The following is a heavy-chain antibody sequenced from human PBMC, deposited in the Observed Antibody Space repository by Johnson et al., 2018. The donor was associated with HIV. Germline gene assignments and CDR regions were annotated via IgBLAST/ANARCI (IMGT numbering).Heavy chain of an antibody. Sequence: EVQLVESGGGLVQPGGSLRLSCAGTGFTVSSNYMYWVRQAPGKGLECVSVIYSGGSTYSADSVQGRFTLSRDNSKNTLYLQMNSLRAEDTALYYCAKDLDYGGNSLLDDAFDIWGQGTMVTVSS. CDR2: IYSGGST. D-gene: IGHD4-23*01. V-gene: IGHV3-66*02. CDR3: AKDLDYGGNSLLDDAFDI. J-gene: IGHJ3*02. CDR1: GFTVSSNY.